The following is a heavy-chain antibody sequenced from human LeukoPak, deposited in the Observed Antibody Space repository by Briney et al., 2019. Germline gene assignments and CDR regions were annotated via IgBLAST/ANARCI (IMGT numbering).Heavy chain of an antibody. V-gene: IGHV4-34*01. Sequence: SETLSLTCAVYGGSFSGYYWSWIRQPPGKGLEWIGEINHSGSTNYNPSLKSRVTISVDTSKNQFSLKLSSVTAADTAVYYCARSPYITMIVDWGQGTLVTVSS. D-gene: IGHD3-22*01. CDR1: GGSFSGYY. J-gene: IGHJ4*02. CDR3: ARSPYITMIVD. CDR2: INHSGST.